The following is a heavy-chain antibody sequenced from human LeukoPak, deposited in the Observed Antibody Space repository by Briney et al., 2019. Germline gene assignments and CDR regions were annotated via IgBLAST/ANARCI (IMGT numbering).Heavy chain of an antibody. D-gene: IGHD5-12*01. CDR2: INPNSGGT. V-gene: IGHV1-2*02. CDR3: ARASARGGYIDDAFDN. J-gene: IGHJ3*02. Sequence: ASVKVSCKASGYTFTGYYMHWVRQAPGQGLEWKGWINPNSGGTNYAQKFQGRVTMTRDTSISTAYMELSRLRSDDTAVYYCARASARGGYIDDAFDNWGQGTMVIVSS. CDR1: GYTFTGYY.